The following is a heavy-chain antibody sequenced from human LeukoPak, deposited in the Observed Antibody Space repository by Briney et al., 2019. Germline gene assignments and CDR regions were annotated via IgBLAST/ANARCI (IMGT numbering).Heavy chain of an antibody. CDR2: ISGSGGST. Sequence: PGGSLRLSCAASGFTFSSYAMSWVRQAPGKGLEWVSAISGSGGSTYYADSVKGRFTISRDNSKNTLYLQMNSLRAEDTAVYYCAKEWGSSWYLAEYFQHWGQGTLVTVSS. J-gene: IGHJ1*01. CDR3: AKEWGSSWYLAEYFQH. D-gene: IGHD6-13*01. V-gene: IGHV3-23*01. CDR1: GFTFSSYA.